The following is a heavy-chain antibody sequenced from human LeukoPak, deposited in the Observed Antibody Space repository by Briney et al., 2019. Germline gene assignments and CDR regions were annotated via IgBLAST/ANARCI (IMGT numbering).Heavy chain of an antibody. CDR1: GGSISGSSYY. CDR3: ARVGVVATLYY. V-gene: IGHV4-39*07. D-gene: IGHD5-12*01. CDR2: IYYSGST. J-gene: IGHJ4*02. Sequence: SETLSLTCTVSGGSISGSSYYWGWIRQPPGKGLEWIGSIYYSGSTYYNPSLKSRVTISVDTSKNQFSLKLSSVTAADTAVYYCARVGVVATLYYWGQGTLVTVSS.